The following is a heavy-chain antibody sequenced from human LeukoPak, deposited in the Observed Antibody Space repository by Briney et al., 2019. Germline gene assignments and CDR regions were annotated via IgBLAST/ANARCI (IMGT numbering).Heavy chain of an antibody. CDR3: ARGRKNMVRGVKYYYYYMDV. J-gene: IGHJ6*03. CDR1: GYTFTSYD. D-gene: IGHD3-10*01. Sequence: ASVKVSCKASGYTFTSYDINWVRQATGQGLEWMGWMNPNSGNTGYAQKFQGRVTMTRNTSISTAYMELSSLRSEDTAVYYCARGRKNMVRGVKYYYYYMDVWGKGTTVTVSS. V-gene: IGHV1-8*01. CDR2: MNPNSGNT.